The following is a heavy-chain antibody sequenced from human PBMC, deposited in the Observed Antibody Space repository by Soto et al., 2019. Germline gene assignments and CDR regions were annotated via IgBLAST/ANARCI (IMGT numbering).Heavy chain of an antibody. CDR2: IKSKTDGGTT. V-gene: IGHV3-15*01. CDR1: GFTFSNAW. Sequence: PGGSLRLSCAVSGFTFSNAWMSWVRKATGKGLEWVGRIKSKTDGGTTDYAAPVKGRFTISRDDSKNTLYLQMNSLKTEDTAVYYCTTRRSLGDRRAMYYFDYWGQGTLVTVSS. J-gene: IGHJ4*02. CDR3: TTRRSLGDRRAMYYFDY. D-gene: IGHD2-2*01.